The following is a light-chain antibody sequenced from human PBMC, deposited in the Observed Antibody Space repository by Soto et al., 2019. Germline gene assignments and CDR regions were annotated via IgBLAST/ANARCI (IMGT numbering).Light chain of an antibody. CDR2: GAS. CDR3: QQYGSSST. CDR1: QSVGTN. J-gene: IGKJ5*01. Sequence: EIVMTRSPATRCMSPGERATLSCRASQSVGTNVAWFQQTPGQPPSLLIYGASSRPTGIPDRFSGSGSGTDFTLTISRLEPEDFAVYYCQQYGSSSTFGQGTRLEIK. V-gene: IGKV3-20*01.